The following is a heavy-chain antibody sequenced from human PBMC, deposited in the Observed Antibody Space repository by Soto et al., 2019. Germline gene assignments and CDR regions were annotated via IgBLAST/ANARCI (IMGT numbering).Heavy chain of an antibody. CDR1: GYTFTSNY. Sequence: QVPLVQSGTEVKKPGASVKLSCKTSGYTFTSNYMHWVRQAPGQGLEWMGMIYPNGGSTNYAQKFQGRVTMTSDTSTTTVYMELSSLTAEDTAVYYCVRDNSGFDYWGQGTLVTVSS. D-gene: IGHD6-25*01. J-gene: IGHJ4*02. CDR2: IYPNGGST. CDR3: VRDNSGFDY. V-gene: IGHV1-46*03.